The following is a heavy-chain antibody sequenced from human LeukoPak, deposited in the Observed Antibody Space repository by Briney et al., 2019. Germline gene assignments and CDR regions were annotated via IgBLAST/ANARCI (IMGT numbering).Heavy chain of an antibody. D-gene: IGHD3-10*01. Sequence: PGGSLRLSCGASGFTFSSYGMHWVRQAPGKGLEWVAFIRYDGTNKDYADSVKGRFSFSRDNSKNTLYLQMNSLKTEDTAVYYCAKGFEFYQEVWGQGTLVTVSS. J-gene: IGHJ4*02. CDR3: AKGFEFYQEV. CDR2: IRYDGTNK. CDR1: GFTFSSYG. V-gene: IGHV3-30*02.